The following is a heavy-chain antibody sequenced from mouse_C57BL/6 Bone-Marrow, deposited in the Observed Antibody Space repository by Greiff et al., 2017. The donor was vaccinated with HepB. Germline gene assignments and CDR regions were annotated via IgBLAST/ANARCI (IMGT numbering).Heavy chain of an antibody. V-gene: IGHV10-1*01. Sequence: EVQRVESGGGLVQPKGSLKLSCAASGFSFNTYAMNWVRQAPGKGLEWVARIRSKSNNYATYYADSVKDRFTISRDDSESMLYLQMNNLKTEDTAMYYCVRQRYYAMDYWGQGTSVTVSS. J-gene: IGHJ4*01. CDR2: IRSKSNNYAT. CDR3: VRQRYYAMDY. CDR1: GFSFNTYA.